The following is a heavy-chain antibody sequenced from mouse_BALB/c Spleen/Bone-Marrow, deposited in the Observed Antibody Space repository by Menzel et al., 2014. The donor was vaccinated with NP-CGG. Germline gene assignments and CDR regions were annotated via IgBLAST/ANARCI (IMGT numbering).Heavy chain of an antibody. D-gene: IGHD2-2*01. CDR1: GVSLTSYG. CDR2: IWAGGST. V-gene: IGHV2-9*02. J-gene: IGHJ4*01. CDR3: ARDWLRRAMDY. Sequence: VQLVESGPGLVAPSQSLSITCTVSGVSLTSYGVHWVRQPPGKGLEWLGVIWAGGSTNYNSALMSRLSISKDNSKSQVFLKMNSLQTDDTAMYYCARDWLRRAMDYWGQGTSVTVSS.